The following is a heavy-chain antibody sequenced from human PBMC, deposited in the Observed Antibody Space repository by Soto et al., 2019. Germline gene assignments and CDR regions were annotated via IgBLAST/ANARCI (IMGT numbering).Heavy chain of an antibody. V-gene: IGHV1-3*01. CDR3: ARVDSSGYEYYYGMDV. D-gene: IGHD3-22*01. CDR1: AYPFSKYA. Sequence: GASVKVSCKASAYPFSKYAMHWVRQAPGPRLEWMGWINGGNGNTKYSQKFQGRVTITRDTSASTAYMELSSLTSEDTAVYYCARVDSSGYEYYYGMDVWGQGTTVTVSS. J-gene: IGHJ6*02. CDR2: INGGNGNT.